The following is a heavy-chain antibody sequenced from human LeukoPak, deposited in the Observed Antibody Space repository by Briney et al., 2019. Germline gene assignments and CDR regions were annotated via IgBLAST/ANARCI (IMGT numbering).Heavy chain of an antibody. D-gene: IGHD1-14*01. CDR1: GFTFSSYG. V-gene: IGHV3-30*02. CDR2: IRYDGSNK. Sequence: PGGSLRLSCAASGFTFSSYGMHWVRQAPGKGLEWVAFIRYDGSNKYYADSVKGRFTISRGNSKNTLYLQMNSLRAEDTAVYYCAKGFRNYYYYYYMDVWGKGTTVTVSS. J-gene: IGHJ6*03. CDR3: AKGFRNYYYYYYMDV.